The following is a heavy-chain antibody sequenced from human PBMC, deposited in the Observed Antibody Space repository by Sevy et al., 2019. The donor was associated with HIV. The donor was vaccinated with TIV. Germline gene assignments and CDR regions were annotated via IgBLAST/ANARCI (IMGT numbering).Heavy chain of an antibody. D-gene: IGHD1-26*01. V-gene: IGHV4-61*01. Sequence: SETLSLTCTVSGGSVSSGSYYWSWIRQPPGKGLEWIGYIYYSGSTNYNPSLKSRVTISVDTSKNQFSLKLSSVTAAGTAGYYLGRDVIGIGGVDYWGQGTLVTVSS. CDR1: GGSVSSGSYY. CDR3: GRDVIGIGGVDY. J-gene: IGHJ4*02. CDR2: IYYSGST.